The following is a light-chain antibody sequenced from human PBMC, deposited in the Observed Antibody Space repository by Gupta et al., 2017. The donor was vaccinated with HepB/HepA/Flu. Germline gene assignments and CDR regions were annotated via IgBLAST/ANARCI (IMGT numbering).Light chain of an antibody. V-gene: IGKV1-5*03. CDR3: QQDNSSPWT. J-gene: IGKJ1*01. CDR1: QSISSW. Sequence: DIQMTQSPSTVSASVGDRVTITCRASQSISSWLAWYQQKPGKAPKLLIYTASSLESGVPSRFSGSGSGTELTLTIRSLQPDDFATYYCQQDNSSPWTFGQGTKVEIK. CDR2: TAS.